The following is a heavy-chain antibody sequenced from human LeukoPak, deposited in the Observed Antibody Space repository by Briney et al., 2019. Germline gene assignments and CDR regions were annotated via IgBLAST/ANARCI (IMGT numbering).Heavy chain of an antibody. D-gene: IGHD2-15*01. J-gene: IGHJ5*02. Sequence: ASVKVSCKASGYTFTSYGISWVRQAPGHGLEWMGWISAYNGNTNYAQKLQGRVTMTTDTSMSTAYMELRSLRSDDTAVYYCARADIVVVVAASNWFDPWGQGTLVTVSS. CDR2: ISAYNGNT. CDR1: GYTFTSYG. V-gene: IGHV1-18*01. CDR3: ARADIVVVVAASNWFDP.